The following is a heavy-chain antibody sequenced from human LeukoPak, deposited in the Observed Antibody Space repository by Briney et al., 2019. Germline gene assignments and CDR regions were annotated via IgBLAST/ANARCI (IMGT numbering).Heavy chain of an antibody. V-gene: IGHV1-2*02. CDR1: GYTFTGYY. CDR2: INPNSGGT. Sequence: ASVKVSCKASGYTFTGYYMHWVRQAPGQGLEWMGWINPNSGGTNYAQKFQGRVTMTRDTSISTAYMELSRLRSDDTAVYYCAREAPPYYDILTGYYNARYFDYWGQGTLVTVSS. D-gene: IGHD3-9*01. J-gene: IGHJ4*02. CDR3: AREAPPYYDILTGYYNARYFDY.